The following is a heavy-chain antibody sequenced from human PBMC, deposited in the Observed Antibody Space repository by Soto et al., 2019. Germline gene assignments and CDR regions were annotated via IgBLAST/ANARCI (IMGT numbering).Heavy chain of an antibody. CDR2: IYYSGST. J-gene: IGHJ4*02. CDR1: GGSISSSSYY. V-gene: IGHV4-39*01. D-gene: IGHD4-17*01. CDR3: ASVSPDYGDYYFDY. Sequence: SETLSLTCTVSGGSISSSSYYWGWIRQPPGKGLEWIGSIYYSGSTYYNPSLKSRVTISVDTSKNQFSLKLSSVTAADTAVYYCASVSPDYGDYYFDYWGQGTLVTVSS.